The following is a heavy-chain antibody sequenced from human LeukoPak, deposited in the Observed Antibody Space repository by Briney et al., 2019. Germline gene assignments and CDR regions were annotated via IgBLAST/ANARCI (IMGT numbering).Heavy chain of an antibody. CDR1: GYTFTSYG. CDR2: ISAYNGNT. Sequence: ASVKVSCKASGYTFTSYGISWVRQAPGQGLEWMGWISAYNGNTNYAQKLQGRVTMTTDTSTSTAYMELRSLRSDDTAVYYCARDLGPPYYDFWSERAYYYYYMDVWGKGTTVTVSS. D-gene: IGHD3-3*01. V-gene: IGHV1-18*01. CDR3: ARDLGPPYYDFWSERAYYYYYMDV. J-gene: IGHJ6*03.